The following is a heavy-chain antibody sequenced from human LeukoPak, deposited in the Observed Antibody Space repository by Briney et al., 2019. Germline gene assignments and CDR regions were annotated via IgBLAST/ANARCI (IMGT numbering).Heavy chain of an antibody. CDR2: IYNSGTT. V-gene: IGHV4-59*01. Sequence: SETLSLTCTVSGDSITSYYWSWIRQPPGKGLEWIGYIYNSGTTNYNPSLKSRVTISIDTSKNQFFLKLNSVTAADTAVYYCATSTVWGTWHIWGQGTLVTVSS. D-gene: IGHD3-16*01. J-gene: IGHJ4*02. CDR1: GDSITSYY. CDR3: ATSTVWGTWHI.